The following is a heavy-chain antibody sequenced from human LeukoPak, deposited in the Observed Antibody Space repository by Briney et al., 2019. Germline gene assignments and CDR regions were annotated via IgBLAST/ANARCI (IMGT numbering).Heavy chain of an antibody. V-gene: IGHV4-34*01. CDR3: AKSNGYGLVDI. CDR2: INHSGSI. Sequence: TSETLSLTCAVYGESFSGYFWTWIRQPPGKGLEWIGEINHSGSINYNPSLTSRVTISLDTSRNQFSLKLNSVTAADTAVYYCAKSNGYGLVDIWGQGAMVTVSS. D-gene: IGHD3-10*01. CDR1: GESFSGYF. J-gene: IGHJ3*02.